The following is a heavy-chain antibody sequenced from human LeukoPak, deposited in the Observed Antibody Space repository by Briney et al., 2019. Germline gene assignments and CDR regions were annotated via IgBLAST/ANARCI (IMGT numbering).Heavy chain of an antibody. CDR2: INPDGSTT. J-gene: IGHJ4*02. Sequence: GGSPRLSCAASGFTFSNYWMHWVRQDPGKGLVWVSFINPDGSTTNYADSVKGRFTISRDNAKNALYLQMNSLRAEDTAVYYCAKDLHYGSADYWGQGTLVTVSS. CDR3: AKDLHYGSADY. D-gene: IGHD3-10*01. CDR1: GFTFSNYW. V-gene: IGHV3-74*01.